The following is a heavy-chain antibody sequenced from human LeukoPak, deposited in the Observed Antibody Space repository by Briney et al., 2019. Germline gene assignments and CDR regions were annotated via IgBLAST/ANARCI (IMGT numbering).Heavy chain of an antibody. J-gene: IGHJ4*02. Sequence: PGGSLRLSCVASGFSFSTSGMHWVRQSPGKGLDWVAFIRNDGNKKNYAESVKGRFTISRDNSRNTLYLQMDSLRAEDTAVYYCAKTEQWLVTGFDYWGQGTLVTVSS. CDR2: IRNDGNKK. D-gene: IGHD6-19*01. V-gene: IGHV3-30*02. CDR1: GFSFSTSG. CDR3: AKTEQWLVTGFDY.